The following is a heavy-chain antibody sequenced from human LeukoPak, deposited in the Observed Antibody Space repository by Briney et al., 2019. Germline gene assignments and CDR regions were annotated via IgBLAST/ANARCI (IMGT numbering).Heavy chain of an antibody. J-gene: IGHJ3*02. CDR2: ISSDGGST. Sequence: GGSLRLSCAASGFSFSSYAMHWVRQAPGKGLEYVSAISSDGGSTNYANSVKGRFTISRDNSKNTQYLQMGSLGADDMDVSYCARVGATLPDAFDIWGQGTMVTVSS. CDR3: ARVGATLPDAFDI. D-gene: IGHD4/OR15-4a*01. CDR1: GFSFSSYA. V-gene: IGHV3-64*01.